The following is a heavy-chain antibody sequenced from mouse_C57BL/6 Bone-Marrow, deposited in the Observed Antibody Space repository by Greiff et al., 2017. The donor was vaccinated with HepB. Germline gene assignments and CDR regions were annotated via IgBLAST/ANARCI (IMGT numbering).Heavy chain of an antibody. V-gene: IGHV1-69*01. CDR2: IDPSDSYT. Sequence: QVHVKQPGAELVMPGASVKLSCKASGYTFTSYWMHWVKQRPGQGLEWIGEIDPSDSYTNYNQKFKGKSTLTVDKSSSTAYMQLSSLTSEDSAVYYCARDYGSSYDFDYWGQGTTLTVSS. J-gene: IGHJ2*01. D-gene: IGHD1-1*01. CDR1: GYTFTSYW. CDR3: ARDYGSSYDFDY.